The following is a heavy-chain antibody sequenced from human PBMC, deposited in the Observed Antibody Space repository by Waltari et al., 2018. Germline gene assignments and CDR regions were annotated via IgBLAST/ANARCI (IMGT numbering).Heavy chain of an antibody. CDR2: IYYSGST. CDR1: GGSISSYY. Sequence: QVQLQESGPGLVKPSETLSLTCTVSGGSISSYYWSWIRQPPGKGLAWIGYIYYSGSTNYNPSLKSRVTISVDTSKNQFSLKLSSVTAADTAVYYCARVRYCSSTSCPYYYYYYYMDVWGKGTTVTISS. D-gene: IGHD2-2*01. V-gene: IGHV4-59*01. CDR3: ARVRYCSSTSCPYYYYYYYMDV. J-gene: IGHJ6*03.